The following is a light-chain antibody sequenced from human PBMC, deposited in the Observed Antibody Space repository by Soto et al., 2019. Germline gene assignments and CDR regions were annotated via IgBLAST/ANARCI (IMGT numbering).Light chain of an antibody. CDR1: QSITNR. CDR3: QHYGGMWT. CDR2: DAS. V-gene: IGKV1-5*01. Sequence: DIQMTQSPSTLSASVGDRVTITCRASQSITNRLAWYQLKPGKAPKVLIYDASNLEYGVPSRFSGSGFGTEFILTTSSLQPDDFATYCCQHYGGMWTFGQGTKVDIK. J-gene: IGKJ1*01.